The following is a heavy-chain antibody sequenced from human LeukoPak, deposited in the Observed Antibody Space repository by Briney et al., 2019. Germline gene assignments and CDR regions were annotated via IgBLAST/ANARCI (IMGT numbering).Heavy chain of an antibody. V-gene: IGHV3-30*18. CDR1: GFRFNSHH. D-gene: IGHD3-22*01. CDR2: APPDRSSP. CDR3: AKDQTWYYYDSSGYYFDY. J-gene: IGHJ4*02. Sequence: GGSLRLSCAVSGFRFNSHHMHWVRQAPNKGLEWVAVAPPDRSSPSHAASVNGRFTISRDNSKDTLFLHMDSLRAEDTAVYCCAKDQTWYYYDSSGYYFDYWGQGTLVTVSS.